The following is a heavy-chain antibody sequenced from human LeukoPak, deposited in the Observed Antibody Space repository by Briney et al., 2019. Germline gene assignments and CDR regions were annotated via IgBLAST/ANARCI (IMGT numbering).Heavy chain of an antibody. V-gene: IGHV1-69*13. J-gene: IGHJ4*02. Sequence: ASVKVSCKASGGTFSRYAISWVRQAPGQGLEWMGGIIPIFGTANYAQKFQGKVTLTADESTSTAYMELRSLRSEDTAVYYCARGWDYDSGGRPTAYVYWGQGTLVAVSS. CDR1: GGTFSRYA. CDR2: IIPIFGTA. CDR3: ARGWDYDSGGRPTAYVY. D-gene: IGHD3-22*01.